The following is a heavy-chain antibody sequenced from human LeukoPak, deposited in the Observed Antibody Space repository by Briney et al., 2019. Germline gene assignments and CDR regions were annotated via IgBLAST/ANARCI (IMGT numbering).Heavy chain of an antibody. D-gene: IGHD4-17*01. CDR2: IYHSGST. Sequence: SQTLSLTCAVSGGSISSGGYSWSRIRQPPGKGLEWIGYIYHSGSTYYNPSLKSRVTISVDRSKNQFSLKLSSVTAADTAVYYCARERYGDYGSCWFDPWGQGTLVTVSS. CDR1: GGSISSGGYS. CDR3: ARERYGDYGSCWFDP. V-gene: IGHV4-30-2*01. J-gene: IGHJ5*02.